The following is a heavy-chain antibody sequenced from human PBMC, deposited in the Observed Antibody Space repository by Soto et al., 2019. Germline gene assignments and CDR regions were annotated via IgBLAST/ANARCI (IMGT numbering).Heavy chain of an antibody. Sequence: EVQVLESGGGSVQPGGSLRLSCAASGFTFSNFAMSWVRQAPGKGLEWVSAISGGGDTTSYADSVKGRFTVSRDGSKNTLYLQMSSLRAEDTALYYCAKGRGGSGSLTPRVDFWGQGTLVTVSS. V-gene: IGHV3-23*01. CDR3: AKGRGGSGSLTPRVDF. CDR1: GFTFSNFA. CDR2: ISGGGDTT. D-gene: IGHD3-10*01. J-gene: IGHJ4*02.